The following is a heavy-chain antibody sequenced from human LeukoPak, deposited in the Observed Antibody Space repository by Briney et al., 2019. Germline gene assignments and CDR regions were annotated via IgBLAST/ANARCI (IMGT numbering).Heavy chain of an antibody. CDR3: ARAYYDYVWGSYRPNPLDY. D-gene: IGHD3-16*02. V-gene: IGHV1-2*02. CDR2: ISPNSGGT. J-gene: IGHJ4*02. Sequence: GASVKVSCKASGYPFTGYYMHWVRQAPGQGLEWMGWISPNSGGTSYAQNFQGRVTMTRDTSVSTAYMELSSLKSDDTAVYYCARAYYDYVWGSYRPNPLDYWGQGTPVTVSS. CDR1: GYPFTGYY.